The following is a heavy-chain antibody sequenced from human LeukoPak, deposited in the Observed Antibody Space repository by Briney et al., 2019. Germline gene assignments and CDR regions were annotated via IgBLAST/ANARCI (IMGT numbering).Heavy chain of an antibody. J-gene: IGHJ6*02. Sequence: PGRSLRLSCAASGFTFSSYAMHWVRQAPGKGLEWVAVISYDGSNKYYADSVKGRFTISRDNSKNTLYLQMNSLRAEDTAVYYCAREGYSSGWYPVYYYYDMGVWGQGTTVTVSS. CDR2: ISYDGSNK. CDR3: AREGYSSGWYPVYYYYDMGV. D-gene: IGHD6-19*01. V-gene: IGHV3-30-3*01. CDR1: GFTFSSYA.